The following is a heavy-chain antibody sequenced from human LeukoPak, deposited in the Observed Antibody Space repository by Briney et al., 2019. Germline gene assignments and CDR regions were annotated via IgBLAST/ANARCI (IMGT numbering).Heavy chain of an antibody. D-gene: IGHD6-19*01. V-gene: IGHV3-11*05. CDR3: ARVSQWLVPY. CDR2: ISSTSSYI. CDR1: GFTFSDYY. Sequence: GGSLRLSCAASGFTFSDYYMSWIRQAPGKGLEWVSYISSTSSYINYADSVRGRFTISRDNAKNSLFLQMNSLRAEDTAVYYGARVSQWLVPYWGQGTLVTVSS. J-gene: IGHJ4*02.